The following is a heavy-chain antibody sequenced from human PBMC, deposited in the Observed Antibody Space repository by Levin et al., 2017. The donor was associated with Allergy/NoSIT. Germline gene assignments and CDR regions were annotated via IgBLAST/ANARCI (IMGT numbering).Heavy chain of an antibody. D-gene: IGHD6-13*01. CDR1: GGSVSGGSYY. CDR3: ALRRGQQLPPVV. Sequence: SQTLSLTCTVSGGSVSGGSYYWSWIRQPPGKGLEWIGYIYYSGSTNYKPPLKSRVTISIDTSKNQFSLKLSSLTAADTAVYYCALRRGQQLPPVVWGQGTLVTVSS. CDR2: IYYSGST. J-gene: IGHJ4*02. V-gene: IGHV4-61*01.